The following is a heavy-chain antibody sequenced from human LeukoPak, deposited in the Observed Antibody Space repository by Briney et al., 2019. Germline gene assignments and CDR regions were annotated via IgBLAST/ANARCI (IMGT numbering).Heavy chain of an antibody. CDR3: ARGRVYGGNPPDV. CDR2: IYYSGST. D-gene: IGHD4-23*01. Sequence: SETLSLTCTVSGGSISSYYWSWIRQPPGKGLEWIGYIYYSGSTNYNPSLKSRVTISVDTSKNQFSLKLSSVTAANTAVYYCARGRVYGGNPPDVWGQGTTVTVSS. J-gene: IGHJ6*02. V-gene: IGHV4-59*01. CDR1: GGSISSYY.